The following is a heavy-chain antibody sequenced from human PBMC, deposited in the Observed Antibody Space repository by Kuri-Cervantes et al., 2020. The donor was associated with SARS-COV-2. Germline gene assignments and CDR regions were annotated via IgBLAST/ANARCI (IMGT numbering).Heavy chain of an antibody. CDR2: INPDGSYT. J-gene: IGHJ4*02. CDR1: GFTFSGHW. V-gene: IGHV3-74*01. D-gene: IGHD1-1*01. Sequence: ETLSLTCAASGFTFSGHWIHWVRQAPGKGLVWVSRINPDGSYTNNADSVKGRLTLSRDNAKNMLFLQMNSLRAEDTAVYYCVRDGDHWNFDYWGQGTLVTVSS. CDR3: VRDGDHWNFDY.